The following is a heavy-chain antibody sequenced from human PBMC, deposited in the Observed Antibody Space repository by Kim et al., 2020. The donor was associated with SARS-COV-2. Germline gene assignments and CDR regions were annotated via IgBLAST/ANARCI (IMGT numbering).Heavy chain of an antibody. CDR3: ARGGNNIVVVPAASVHYYYGMDV. CDR1: GGSISSGGYY. D-gene: IGHD2-2*01. Sequence: SETLSLTCTVSGGSISSGGYYWSWIRQHPGKGLEWIGYIYYSGSTYYNPSLKSRVTISVDTSKNLFSLKLSSVTAADTAVYYCARGGNNIVVVPAASVHYYYGMDVWGQGTTVTVSS. V-gene: IGHV4-31*03. CDR2: IYYSGST. J-gene: IGHJ6*02.